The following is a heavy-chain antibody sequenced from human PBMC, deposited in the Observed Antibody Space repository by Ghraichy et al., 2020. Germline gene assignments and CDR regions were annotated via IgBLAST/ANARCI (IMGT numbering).Heavy chain of an antibody. D-gene: IGHD6-19*01. CDR3: AKEGGDEQWLVLDY. CDR2: IRYDGSNK. Sequence: GGSLRLSCAASGFTFSSYGMHWVRQAPGKGLEWVAFIRYDGSNKYYADSVKGRFTISRDNSKNTLYLQMNSLRAEDTAVYYCAKEGGDEQWLVLDYWGQGTLVTVSS. J-gene: IGHJ4*02. CDR1: GFTFSSYG. V-gene: IGHV3-30*02.